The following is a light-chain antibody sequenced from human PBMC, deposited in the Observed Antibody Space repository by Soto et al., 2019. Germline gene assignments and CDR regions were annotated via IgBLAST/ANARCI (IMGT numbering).Light chain of an antibody. Sequence: DIQMTQSPSSLSASVGDRVTITCRASQGMSTYVAWYQQKPGKVPKLLIYAASTLQSGVPSRFSGSGSGTDFTLTISSLPPEDVATYYCQKYNSAPLTFGGGTKVEIK. CDR2: AAS. CDR3: QKYNSAPLT. V-gene: IGKV1-27*01. J-gene: IGKJ4*01. CDR1: QGMSTY.